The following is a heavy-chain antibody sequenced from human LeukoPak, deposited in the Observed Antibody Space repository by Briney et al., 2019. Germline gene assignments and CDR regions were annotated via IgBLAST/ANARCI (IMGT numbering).Heavy chain of an antibody. CDR1: GFTFSDYY. CDR3: ARGSRETIYYFDY. D-gene: IGHD3-9*01. Sequence: PGGSLRLSCAASGFTFSDYYMSWIRQAPGKGLEWVSYIRSSGSTIYYADSAKGRFTISRDNAKNSLYLQLNSLRAEDTALYYCARGSRETIYYFDYWGQGTLVTVSS. V-gene: IGHV3-11*01. J-gene: IGHJ4*02. CDR2: IRSSGSTI.